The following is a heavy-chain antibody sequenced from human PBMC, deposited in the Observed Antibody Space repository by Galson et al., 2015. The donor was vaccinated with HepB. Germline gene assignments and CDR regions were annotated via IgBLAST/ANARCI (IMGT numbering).Heavy chain of an antibody. CDR2: IIPIFGIA. CDR1: EGTFSSYA. V-gene: IGHV1-69*13. D-gene: IGHD6-6*01. J-gene: IGHJ4*02. CDR3: AGVPVEYSNSEGGYFDY. Sequence: SVKVSCKASEGTFSSYAISWVRQAPGQGLEWMGGIIPIFGIANYAQKFQGRVTITADESTSTAYMELSSLRSEDTAVYYCAGVPVEYSNSEGGYFDYWGQGTLVTVSS.